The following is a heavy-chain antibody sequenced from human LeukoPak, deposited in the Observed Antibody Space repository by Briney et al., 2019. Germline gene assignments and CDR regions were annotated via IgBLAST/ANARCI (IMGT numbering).Heavy chain of an antibody. V-gene: IGHV4-34*01. CDR2: INHSGNT. J-gene: IGHJ4*02. CDR1: GGSFSVYY. CDR3: ARGGFYCGGDCYVDY. D-gene: IGHD2-21*02. Sequence: PSETLSLTCAVYGGSFSVYYWSWIRQPPAKGLEWIGEINHSGNTNYNPSLKSRVTISVDTSKNQFSLKLSSVTAADTAVYYCARGGFYCGGDCYVDYWGQGTLVTVSS.